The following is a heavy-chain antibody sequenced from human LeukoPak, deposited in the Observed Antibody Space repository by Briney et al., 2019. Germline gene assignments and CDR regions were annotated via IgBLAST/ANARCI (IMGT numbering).Heavy chain of an antibody. Sequence: KPGQSLKISCKGPGYSFTTYWIAWVRQMPGKGLEWMGIIYPGDSDTRYSPSFQGQVTISADKSISTAYLQWSSLKASDTAMYYCAGTQYSSSWSRFDFWGQGTLVTVSS. D-gene: IGHD6-13*01. V-gene: IGHV5-51*03. CDR2: IYPGDSDT. J-gene: IGHJ4*02. CDR3: AGTQYSSSWSRFDF. CDR1: GYSFTTYW.